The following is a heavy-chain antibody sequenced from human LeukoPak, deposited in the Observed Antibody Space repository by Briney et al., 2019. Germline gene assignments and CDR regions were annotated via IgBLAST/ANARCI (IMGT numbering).Heavy chain of an antibody. Sequence: GGSLRLSCAASGFTFSSYAMSWVRQAPGKGLEWVSAISGSAYSTYYADSVKGRFTISRDNSKDTLYLQMNSLRAEDTAVYYCAKETVAAPPIDYWGQGTLVTVSS. V-gene: IGHV3-23*01. CDR3: AKETVAAPPIDY. CDR2: ISGSAYST. J-gene: IGHJ4*02. CDR1: GFTFSSYA. D-gene: IGHD6-19*01.